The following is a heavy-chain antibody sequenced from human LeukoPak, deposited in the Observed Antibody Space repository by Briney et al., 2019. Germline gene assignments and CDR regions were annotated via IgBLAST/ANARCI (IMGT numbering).Heavy chain of an antibody. CDR3: ATAKPTYYDRSGYYYDS. V-gene: IGHV1-24*01. J-gene: IGHJ5*01. Sequence: ASVKVSCKVSGYTLTKFSMHWVRQAPGKGLEWMGGFDPKDGETIYAQNFQGRVTMAEDTSRETAYMELSSLRSEDTAVYYCATAKPTYYDRSGYYYDSWGQGTLVTVSS. CDR1: GYTLTKFS. CDR2: FDPKDGET. D-gene: IGHD3-22*01.